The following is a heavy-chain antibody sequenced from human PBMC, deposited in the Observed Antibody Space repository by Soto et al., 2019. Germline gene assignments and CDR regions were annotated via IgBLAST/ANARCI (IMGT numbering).Heavy chain of an antibody. Sequence: GGSLRLSCTASGFTFGDYAMSWVRQAPGKGLEWVGFIRSKAYGGTTEYAASVKGRFTISRDDSKSIAYLQMNGLKTEDTAVYYCTTHYDILTGSDYWGQGTLVTVSS. J-gene: IGHJ4*02. CDR2: IRSKAYGGTT. CDR3: TTHYDILTGSDY. D-gene: IGHD3-9*01. V-gene: IGHV3-49*04. CDR1: GFTFGDYA.